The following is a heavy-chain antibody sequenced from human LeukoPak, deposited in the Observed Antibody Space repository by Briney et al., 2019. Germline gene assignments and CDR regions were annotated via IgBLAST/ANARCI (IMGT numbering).Heavy chain of an antibody. CDR1: GFTFSSYW. V-gene: IGHV3-23*01. CDR3: ANNLGVVKGY. D-gene: IGHD3-3*01. J-gene: IGHJ4*02. Sequence: GGSLRLSCAASGFTFSSYWMSWVRQAPGKGLEWVSAISGHGGSTYYADSVKGRFTISRDNSNNTLYLQMNSLRAEDTAVYYCANNLGVVKGYWGQGTLVTVSS. CDR2: ISGHGGST.